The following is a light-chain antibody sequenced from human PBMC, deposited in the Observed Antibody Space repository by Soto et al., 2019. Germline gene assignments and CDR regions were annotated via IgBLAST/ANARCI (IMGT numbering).Light chain of an antibody. J-gene: IGLJ2*01. CDR3: STWDVSLNGPV. CDR2: SNN. V-gene: IGLV1-44*01. CDR1: SSNIGSST. Sequence: QSVLTQPPSASGTPGQRVTISCSGSSSNIGSSTVNWYQQLPGTAPKLLIYSNNQRPSGVPDRFSGSKSGTSASLAISGLQSVDEADYYCSTWDVSLNGPVFGGGTKLTVL.